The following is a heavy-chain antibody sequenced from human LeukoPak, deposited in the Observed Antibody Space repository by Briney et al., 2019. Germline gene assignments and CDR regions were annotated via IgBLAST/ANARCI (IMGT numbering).Heavy chain of an antibody. CDR1: GRSISSGGYY. Sequence: SETLSLTCTVSGRSISSGGYYWSWIRQHPGTGLEGIGYMSYSGDTYYNASLKSRITISLDTSKNQFSLKLSSVPAVDTAVYFRAVKVAATGYYWGQGTLVTVSS. J-gene: IGHJ4*02. D-gene: IGHD6-13*01. V-gene: IGHV4-31*03. CDR3: AVKVAATGYY. CDR2: MSYSGDT.